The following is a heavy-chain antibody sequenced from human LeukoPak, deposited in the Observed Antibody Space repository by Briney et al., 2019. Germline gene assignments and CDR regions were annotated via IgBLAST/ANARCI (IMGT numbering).Heavy chain of an antibody. Sequence: PSGTLSLTCAVSGGSISSSNWWSWVRQPPGKGLEWIGEIYHSGSTNYNPSLKSRVTISVDTSKNQFSLKLSSVTAADTAVYYCARGVRYDSSGYYRGIGYYFDYWGQGTLVTVSS. CDR1: GGSISSSNW. V-gene: IGHV4-4*02. D-gene: IGHD3-22*01. CDR3: ARGVRYDSSGYYRGIGYYFDY. J-gene: IGHJ4*02. CDR2: IYHSGST.